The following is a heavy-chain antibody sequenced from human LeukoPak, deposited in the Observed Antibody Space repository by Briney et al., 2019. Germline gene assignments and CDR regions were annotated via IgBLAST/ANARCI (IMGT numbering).Heavy chain of an antibody. CDR3: ARDGRGAAAADDPLDI. Sequence: GASVKVSCKASGYTFTNHDFNWMRQATGQGLEWMGWTNPNSGSTGYAQKFQGRVTMTRDTSLSTAYMELSSLTSDDTAVYYCARDGRGAAAADDPLDIWGQGTTVTVSS. CDR1: GYTFTNHD. J-gene: IGHJ3*02. CDR2: TNPNSGST. V-gene: IGHV1-8*01. D-gene: IGHD6-13*01.